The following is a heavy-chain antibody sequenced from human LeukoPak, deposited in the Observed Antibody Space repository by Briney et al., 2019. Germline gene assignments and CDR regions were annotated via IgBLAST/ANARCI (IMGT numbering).Heavy chain of an antibody. Sequence: GASVKVSCKASGYTFTGYYMHWVRQAPGQGLEWVGWINPNSGGTNYAQKFQGRVTMTRDTSISTAYMELSRLRSDDTAVYYCARAPYNWNYVDWFDPWGQGTLVTVSS. D-gene: IGHD1-7*01. CDR1: GYTFTGYY. V-gene: IGHV1-2*02. J-gene: IGHJ5*02. CDR3: ARAPYNWNYVDWFDP. CDR2: INPNSGGT.